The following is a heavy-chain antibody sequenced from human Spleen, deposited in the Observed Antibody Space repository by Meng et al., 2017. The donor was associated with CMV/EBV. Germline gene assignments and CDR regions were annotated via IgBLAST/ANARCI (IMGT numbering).Heavy chain of an antibody. CDR3: ARPSRWGGVRRFDP. CDR2: INPSGGST. CDR1: GYTFTSYY. V-gene: IGHV1-46*01. J-gene: IGHJ5*02. Sequence: ASVKVSCKASGYTFTSYYIHWVRQAPGQGLEWMGIINPSGGSTRYAQKFQGRDTMTRDTSTSTVYLELSSLRCEDTAVYYCARPSRWGGVRRFDPWGQGTLVTVSS. D-gene: IGHD2-21*01.